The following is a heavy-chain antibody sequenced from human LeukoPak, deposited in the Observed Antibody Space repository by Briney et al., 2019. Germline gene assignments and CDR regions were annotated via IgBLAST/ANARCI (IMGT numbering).Heavy chain of an antibody. CDR1: GFSLNTYS. D-gene: IGHD6-13*01. CDR2: ISSSSTTI. CDR3: ARQGQQQLYYYYYMDV. J-gene: IGHJ6*03. V-gene: IGHV3-48*04. Sequence: PGGSLRLSCAASGFSLNTYSMNWVRQAPGKGLEWVSYISSSSTTIYYADSVKGRFTISRDNAKNSLYLQMNSLRAEDTAVYYCARQGQQQLYYYYYMDVWGKGTTVTISS.